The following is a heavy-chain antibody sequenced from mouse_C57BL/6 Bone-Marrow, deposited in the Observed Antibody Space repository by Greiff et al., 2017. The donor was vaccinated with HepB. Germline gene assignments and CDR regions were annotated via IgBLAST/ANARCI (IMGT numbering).Heavy chain of an antibody. D-gene: IGHD1-1*01. Sequence: QVQLKQSGAELVKPGASVKMSCKASGYTFTSYWITWVKQRPGQGLEWIGDIYPGSGSTNYNEKFKSKATLTVDTSSSTAYMQLSSRTSEDSAVYYCARGGGSFDYWGQGTTLTVSS. J-gene: IGHJ2*01. V-gene: IGHV1-55*01. CDR2: IYPGSGST. CDR3: ARGGGSFDY. CDR1: GYTFTSYW.